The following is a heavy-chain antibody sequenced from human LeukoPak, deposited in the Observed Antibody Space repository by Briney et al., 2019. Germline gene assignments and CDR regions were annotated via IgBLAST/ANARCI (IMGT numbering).Heavy chain of an antibody. CDR1: GYTFTGYY. Sequence: GASVKVSCKASGYTFTGYYMHWVRQAPGQGLEWMGWINPNSGGTNYAQKFQGRVTMTRDTSISTAYMELSRLRSDDTAVYYCARDIVVVVAASRFRDAFDIWGQGTMVTVSS. V-gene: IGHV1-2*02. J-gene: IGHJ3*02. D-gene: IGHD2-15*01. CDR2: INPNSGGT. CDR3: ARDIVVVVAASRFRDAFDI.